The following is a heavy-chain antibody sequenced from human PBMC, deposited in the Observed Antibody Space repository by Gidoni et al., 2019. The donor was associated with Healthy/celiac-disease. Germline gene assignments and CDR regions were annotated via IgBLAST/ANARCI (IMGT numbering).Heavy chain of an antibody. D-gene: IGHD4-17*01. CDR2: FDPEDGET. Sequence: QVQLVQSGAEVKKPGASVKVSCKVSGYTLTELSMHWVRQAPGKGLEWMGGFDPEDGETIYAKKFQGRVTRTEDTSTDTAYMELSSLRSEDTAVYYCEVRWGYLSAFDIWGQGTMVTVSA. J-gene: IGHJ3*02. V-gene: IGHV1-24*01. CDR3: EVRWGYLSAFDI. CDR1: GYTLTELS.